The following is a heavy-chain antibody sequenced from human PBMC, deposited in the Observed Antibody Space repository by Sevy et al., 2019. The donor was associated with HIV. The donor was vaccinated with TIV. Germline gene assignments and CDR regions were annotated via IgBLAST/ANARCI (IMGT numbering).Heavy chain of an antibody. CDR3: ARDGGYCTNGVCYSRAFDI. CDR2: ISSSSSTI. J-gene: IGHJ3*02. V-gene: IGHV3-48*01. CDR1: GFTFSSYS. Sequence: GGSLRLSCAASGFTFSSYSMNWVRQAPGKGLEWVSYISSSSSTIYYAVSVKGRFTISRDNAKNSLYLQMNSLRAEDTAVYYCARDGGYCTNGVCYSRAFDIWGQGTMVTVSS. D-gene: IGHD2-8*01.